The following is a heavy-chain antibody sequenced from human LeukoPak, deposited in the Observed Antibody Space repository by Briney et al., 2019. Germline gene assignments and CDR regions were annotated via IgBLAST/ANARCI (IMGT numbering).Heavy chain of an antibody. CDR2: VSSSGSTI. J-gene: IGHJ4*02. V-gene: IGHV3-11*01. D-gene: IGHD2-2*01. Sequence: GGSLRLSCAASGFTFSDYCMSWIRQAPGKGLEWVSYVSSSGSTIYYADSVKGRFTISRDNAKNSLYLQMNSLRAEDTAVYYCARVVVVPEGTFDYWGQGTLVTVSS. CDR3: ARVVVVPEGTFDY. CDR1: GFTFSDYC.